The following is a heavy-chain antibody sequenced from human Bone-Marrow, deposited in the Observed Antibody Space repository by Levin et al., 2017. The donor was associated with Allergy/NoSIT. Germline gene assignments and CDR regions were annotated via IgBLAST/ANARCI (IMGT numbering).Heavy chain of an antibody. Sequence: GASVKVSCKASGDTFITAYIHWLRQAPGQGLEWMGMIKPTGGVTTYAQKFRGRVSMTTDTSTTTVYMDLSSLGTEDTALYYCARGRDAYKSRPLNAFDIWGQGTMVPVSS. CDR2: IKPTGGVT. CDR3: ARGRDAYKSRPLNAFDI. CDR1: GDTFITAY. J-gene: IGHJ3*02. V-gene: IGHV1-46*01. D-gene: IGHD5-24*01.